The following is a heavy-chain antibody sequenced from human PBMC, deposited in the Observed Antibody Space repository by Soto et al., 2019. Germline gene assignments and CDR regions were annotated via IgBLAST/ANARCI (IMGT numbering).Heavy chain of an antibody. V-gene: IGHV1-2*04. CDR2: INPNSGGT. CDR3: ARDRLTKYDFWSGQDAFDI. Sequence: ASSEVSCKASGYTFTGYYMHWVRQAPGQGLEWMGWINPNSGGTNYAQKFQGWVTMTRDTSISTAYMELSRLRSNDTAVYFCARDRLTKYDFWSGQDAFDIWGQGTMVTVSS. CDR1: GYTFTGYY. J-gene: IGHJ3*02. D-gene: IGHD3-3*01.